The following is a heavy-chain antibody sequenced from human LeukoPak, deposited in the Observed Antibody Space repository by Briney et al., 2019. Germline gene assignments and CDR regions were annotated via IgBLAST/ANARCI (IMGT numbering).Heavy chain of an antibody. Sequence: SETLSLTCAVYGGSFSGYYWSWIRQPPGKGLEWIGEINHSGSTNYNPSLKSRVTISVDTSKSQFSLKLSSVTAADTAVYYCARQVGVDIYYYYMDVWGKGTTVTVSS. D-gene: IGHD5-12*01. CDR1: GGSFSGYY. CDR3: ARQVGVDIYYYYMDV. V-gene: IGHV4-34*01. J-gene: IGHJ6*03. CDR2: INHSGST.